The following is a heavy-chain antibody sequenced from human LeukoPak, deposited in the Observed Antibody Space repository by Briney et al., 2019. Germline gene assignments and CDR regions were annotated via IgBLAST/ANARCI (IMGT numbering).Heavy chain of an antibody. D-gene: IGHD3-3*01. CDR1: GLTFRSYS. Sequence: GGSLRLSCVVSGLTFRSYSINWVRQPPGKGLEWVSSITGSSSHIFYTASVKGRFTISRDNGKNSAYLQMDSLRAEDTAVYFCATSITYFDLWSGRDWMDHWGQGTLVIVSS. J-gene: IGHJ5*02. V-gene: IGHV3-21*01. CDR3: ATSITYFDLWSGRDWMDH. CDR2: ITGSSSHI.